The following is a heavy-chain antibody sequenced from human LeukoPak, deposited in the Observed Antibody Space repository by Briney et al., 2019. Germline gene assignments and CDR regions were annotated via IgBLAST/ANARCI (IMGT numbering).Heavy chain of an antibody. CDR1: GGTFSSYA. CDR3: ARETALEHYAFDI. V-gene: IGHV1-69*04. D-gene: IGHD3-3*01. Sequence: SVKVSCKASGGTFSSYAISWVRQAPGQGLEWMGRIITILGIANYAQKFQGRVTITADKSTSTAYMELSSLRSEDTAVYYCARETALEHYAFDIWGQGTMVTVSS. J-gene: IGHJ3*02. CDR2: IITILGIA.